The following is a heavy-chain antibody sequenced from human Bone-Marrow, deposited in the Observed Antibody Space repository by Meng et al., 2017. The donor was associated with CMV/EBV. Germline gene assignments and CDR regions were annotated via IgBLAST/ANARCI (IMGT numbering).Heavy chain of an antibody. Sequence: SVKVSCKASGGTFSSYAISWVRQAPGQGLEWMGGIIPIFGTANNAQKFQGRVTITTDGSTSTAYMELSSLRSEDTAVYYCASPGGSLYYYGMDVWGQGTTVTVSS. CDR3: ASPGGSLYYYGMDV. J-gene: IGHJ6*02. CDR2: IIPIFGTA. CDR1: GGTFSSYA. V-gene: IGHV1-69*05. D-gene: IGHD3-16*01.